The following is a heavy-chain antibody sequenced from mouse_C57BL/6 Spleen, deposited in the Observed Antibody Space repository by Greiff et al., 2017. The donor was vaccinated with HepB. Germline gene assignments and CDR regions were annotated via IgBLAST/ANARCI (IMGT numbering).Heavy chain of an antibody. V-gene: IGHV1-50*01. D-gene: IGHD1-1*01. J-gene: IGHJ2*01. Sequence: QVQLQQPGAELVKPGASVKLSCKASGYTFTSYWMQWVKQRPGQGLEWIGEIDPSDSYTNYNQKFKGKATLTVDTSSSTAYMQLSSLTSEDSAVYYCARGGFITTVVVDYWGQGTTLTVSS. CDR3: ARGGFITTVVVDY. CDR1: GYTFTSYW. CDR2: IDPSDSYT.